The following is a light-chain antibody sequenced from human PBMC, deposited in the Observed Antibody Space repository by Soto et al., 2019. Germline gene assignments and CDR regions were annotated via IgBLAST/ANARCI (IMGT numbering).Light chain of an antibody. Sequence: IQMTQSPSSLSASVGDKVTITCRAGQSVSNYVNWYQHKPGKPPNLLIYVASSLQSGVPSRFSGSGSGTDVTLTISSLQPEDVATYYCQQGSTYPTFGGGTKVEIK. CDR1: QSVSNY. CDR2: VAS. CDR3: QQGSTYPT. V-gene: IGKV1-39*01. J-gene: IGKJ4*01.